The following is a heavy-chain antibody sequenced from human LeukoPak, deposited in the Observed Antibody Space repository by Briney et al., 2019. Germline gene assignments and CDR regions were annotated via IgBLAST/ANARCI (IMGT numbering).Heavy chain of an antibody. CDR1: GLTFSSYW. CDR2: IKQDGSEK. J-gene: IGHJ4*02. D-gene: IGHD4-4*01. CDR3: ARDYSNYVAYFDY. V-gene: IGHV3-7*01. Sequence: GGSLRLSCAASGLTFSSYWMTWVRQAPGKGLEWVANIKQDGSEKYYVDSVKGRFTISRDNAKNSLYLQMNSLRAEDTAVYYCARDYSNYVAYFDYWGQGTLVTVSS.